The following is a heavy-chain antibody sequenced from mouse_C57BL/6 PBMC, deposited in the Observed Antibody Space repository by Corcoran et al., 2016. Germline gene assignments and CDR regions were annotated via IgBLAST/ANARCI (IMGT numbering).Heavy chain of an antibody. D-gene: IGHD2-3*01. J-gene: IGHJ3*01. Sequence: QIQLVQSGPELKKHGETVKISCKASGYTFSTYGMSWVKQAPGKGLKWMGWINTYSGVPTYADDCKGRFAFSLETSASTAYLQINNLKNEDTATYFGARCDEYSAWFAYWGQGTLVTVSA. CDR3: ARCDEYSAWFAY. CDR2: INTYSGVP. V-gene: IGHV9-3*01. CDR1: GYTFSTYG.